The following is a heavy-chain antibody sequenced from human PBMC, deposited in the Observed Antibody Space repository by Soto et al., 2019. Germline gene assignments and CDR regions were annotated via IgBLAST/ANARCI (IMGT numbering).Heavy chain of an antibody. CDR3: ARQYSGSSPFGY. Sequence: GGALRLSCAASGFTFSSYIMNWVRQAPGKGLEWVSSISSSSSYIYYADSVKGRFTISRDNAKNSLYLQMNSLRAEDTAVYYCARQYSGSSPFGYWGQGTLVTVSS. D-gene: IGHD1-26*01. CDR1: GFTFSSYI. J-gene: IGHJ4*02. CDR2: ISSSSSYI. V-gene: IGHV3-21*01.